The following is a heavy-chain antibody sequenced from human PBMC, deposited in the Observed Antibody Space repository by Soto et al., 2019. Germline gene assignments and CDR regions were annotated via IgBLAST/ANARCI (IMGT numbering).Heavy chain of an antibody. D-gene: IGHD3-22*01. CDR2: ISGSGAGT. CDR3: AKGQDYRDSSGYSYLEK. CDR1: GFTFSNYA. J-gene: IGHJ4*02. Sequence: EVQLLESGGGLVQPGGSLTLSCAASGFTFSNYAMSWIRQAPGKGLEWDSAISGSGAGTSYADSVKGRLTVPRDNSKNTLLLHINSLRAEDTAVYYCAKGQDYRDSSGYSYLEKWGQGTLVTVSS. V-gene: IGHV3-23*01.